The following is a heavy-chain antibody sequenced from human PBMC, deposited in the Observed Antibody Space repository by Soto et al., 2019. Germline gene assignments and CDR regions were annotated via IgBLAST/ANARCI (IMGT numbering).Heavy chain of an antibody. V-gene: IGHV3-30*03. Sequence: PGGSLRLSCAASGFTFDAYGIHWVRQAPGRGLEWVAVISYDGSIKKYADSVTGRFTISRDNSKNTMYLEMNGLRVLDTAVYYCARGTYYGTGYEDVWGQGTTVTVSS. CDR1: GFTFDAYG. CDR3: ARGTYYGTGYEDV. D-gene: IGHD3-10*01. J-gene: IGHJ6*02. CDR2: ISYDGSIK.